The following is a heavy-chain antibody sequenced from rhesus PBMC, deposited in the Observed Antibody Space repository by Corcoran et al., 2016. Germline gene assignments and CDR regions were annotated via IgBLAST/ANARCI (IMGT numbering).Heavy chain of an antibody. CDR2: ISWNSSNR. V-gene: IGHV3-134*01. CDR1: GFTFDAYA. Sequence: EVPLVESGGALAQPGGSLRLSCAASGFTFDAYAMSWVLRAPGKGLEWVSRISWNSSNRYDAESVKGRFTIARDNAKNSLFLQMDRLRAEDTAVYYCTRANYFDYWGQGVLVTVSS. J-gene: IGHJ4*01. CDR3: TRANYFDY.